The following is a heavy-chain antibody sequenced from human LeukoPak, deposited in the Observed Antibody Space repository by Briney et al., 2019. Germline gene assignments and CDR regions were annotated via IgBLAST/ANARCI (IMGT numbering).Heavy chain of an antibody. Sequence: PGGSLRRSCAASGFTFSSYAMHWVRQAPGRGLEYVSAISSNGGSTYYANSVKGRFTISRDNSKNTLYLQMGSLRAEDMAVHYCARGVRNYYYYYMDVWGKGTTVTISS. CDR1: GFTFSSYA. CDR3: ARGVRNYYYYYMDV. J-gene: IGHJ6*03. V-gene: IGHV3-64*01. CDR2: ISSNGGST.